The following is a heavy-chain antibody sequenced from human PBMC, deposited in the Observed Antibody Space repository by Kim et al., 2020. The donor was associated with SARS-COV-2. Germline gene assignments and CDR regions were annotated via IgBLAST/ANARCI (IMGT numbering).Heavy chain of an antibody. D-gene: IGHD3-9*01. J-gene: IGHJ4*02. CDR2: SYYSGST. V-gene: IGHV4-39*01. CDR1: GGSINSSSYY. Sequence: SETLSLTCTVSGGSINSSSYYWGWIRQPPGKELEWIEISYYSGSTYYNPSLKNRVTISVDTSKNQFSLKLTSVTAAVTAVYYCATLQYYDILLDYWGQGTLVTVSS. CDR3: ATLQYYDILLDY.